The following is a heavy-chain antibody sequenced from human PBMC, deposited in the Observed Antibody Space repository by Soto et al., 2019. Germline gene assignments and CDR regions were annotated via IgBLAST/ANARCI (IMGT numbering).Heavy chain of an antibody. CDR3: ARDRHYYGSGSYSGWFDP. J-gene: IGHJ5*02. Sequence: PSETLSLTCTVSGGSISSGDYYWSWIRQPPGKGLEWIGYIYYSGSTCYNPSLKSRVTISVDTSKNQFSLKLSSVTAADTAVYYCARDRHYYGSGSYSGWFDPWGQGTRVTVSS. D-gene: IGHD3-10*01. CDR2: IYYSGST. CDR1: GGSISSGDYY. V-gene: IGHV4-30-4*01.